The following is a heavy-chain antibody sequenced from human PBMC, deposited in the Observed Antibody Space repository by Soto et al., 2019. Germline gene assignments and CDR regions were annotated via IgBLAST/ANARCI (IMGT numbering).Heavy chain of an antibody. J-gene: IGHJ4*02. D-gene: IGHD1-26*01. Sequence: PXXTLSLPCAVYGGSLRGSYWRWILQPPGKGLEWIGEINHSGSTNYNPSLKSRVTISVDTSKNQFSLKLSSVTAADTAVYYCARGHIVGATVIDYWGQGTLVTV. V-gene: IGHV4-34*01. CDR3: ARGHIVGATVIDY. CDR1: GGSLRGSY. CDR2: INHSGST.